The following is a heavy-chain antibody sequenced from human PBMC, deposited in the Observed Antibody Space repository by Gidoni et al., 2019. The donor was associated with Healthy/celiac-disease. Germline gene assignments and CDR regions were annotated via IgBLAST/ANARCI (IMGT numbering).Heavy chain of an antibody. J-gene: IGHJ4*02. D-gene: IGHD1-26*01. CDR3: ARDSGSYYPEYYFDY. Sequence: QVQLVESGGGVVQPGRSLSLSFAASGFTFSSYGMHWVRQAPGKGLEWVAVIWYDGSNKYYADSVKGRVTISRDNSKNTLYLQMNSLRAEDTAGYYCARDSGSYYPEYYFDYWGQGTLVTVSS. CDR2: IWYDGSNK. V-gene: IGHV3-33*01. CDR1: GFTFSSYG.